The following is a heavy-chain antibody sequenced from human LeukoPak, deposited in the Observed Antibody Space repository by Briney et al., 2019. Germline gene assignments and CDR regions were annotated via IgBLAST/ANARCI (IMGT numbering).Heavy chain of an antibody. V-gene: IGHV3-23*01. J-gene: IGHJ3*02. CDR3: AKAVGRGYYYDSSGYHDAFDI. Sequence: PGGSLRLSCAASGFTFSSYAMSWVRQAPGKGLEWVSAISGSGGSTYYADSVKGRFTISRDNSKNTLYLQMNSLRAEDTAVYYCAKAVGRGYYYDSSGYHDAFDIWGQGTMVTVSS. CDR1: GFTFSSYA. CDR2: ISGSGGST. D-gene: IGHD3-22*01.